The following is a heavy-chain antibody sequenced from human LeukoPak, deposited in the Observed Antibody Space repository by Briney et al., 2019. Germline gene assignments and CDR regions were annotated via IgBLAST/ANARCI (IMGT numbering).Heavy chain of an antibody. J-gene: IGHJ4*02. CDR2: ISGSGGSI. CDR1: GFTFSSYA. CDR3: AKDVVVVPAATRGGTHFDY. D-gene: IGHD2-2*01. Sequence: GGSLRLSCAASGFTFSSYAMSWVRQAPGKGLEWVSAISGSGGSIYYADSVKGRFTISRDNSKNTLYLQMNSLRAEDTAVYYCAKDVVVVPAATRGGTHFDYWGQGTLVTVSS. V-gene: IGHV3-23*01.